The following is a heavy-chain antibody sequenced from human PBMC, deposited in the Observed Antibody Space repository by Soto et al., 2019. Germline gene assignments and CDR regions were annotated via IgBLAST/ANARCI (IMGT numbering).Heavy chain of an antibody. CDR2: IFPNGNT. Sequence: SETLSLTCTVSRGYVNTFHWSWVRQPAGKGLEWIGRIFPNGNTDYSPSLKSRVSISLDTSNYQFSLKLSSVTAADTAVYYCARDGDGRMTTNPYYYNGMDVWGPGTTVTVSS. J-gene: IGHJ6*02. CDR3: ARDGDGRMTTNPYYYNGMDV. V-gene: IGHV4-4*07. CDR1: RGYVNTFH. D-gene: IGHD4-4*01.